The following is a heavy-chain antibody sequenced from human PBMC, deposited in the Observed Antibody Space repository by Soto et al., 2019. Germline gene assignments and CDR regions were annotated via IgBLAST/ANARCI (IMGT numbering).Heavy chain of an antibody. CDR1: GFTFSSYA. V-gene: IGHV3-30-3*01. D-gene: IGHD3-22*01. J-gene: IGHJ2*01. CDR2: ISYDGSNK. Sequence: QVQLVESGGGVVQPGRSLRLSCAASGFTFSSYAMHWVRQAPGKGLEWVAVISYDGSNKYYADSVKGRFTISRDNSKNXLYLQMNSLRAEDTAVYYCARDPDSSGYHYWYFDLWGRGTLVTVSS. CDR3: ARDPDSSGYHYWYFDL.